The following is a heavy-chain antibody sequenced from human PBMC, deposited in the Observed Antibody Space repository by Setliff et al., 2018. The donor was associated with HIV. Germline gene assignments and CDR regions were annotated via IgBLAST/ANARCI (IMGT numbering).Heavy chain of an antibody. CDR2: IIPKSETT. J-gene: IGHJ4*02. CDR1: GDTFTFYA. D-gene: IGHD6-19*01. CDR3: ANFRGSSGWGFDY. Sequence: SVKVSCKASGDTFTFYALSWVRQAPGQGLEWVGKIIPKSETTTYAQRFQGRVTITADESTGTAYMELSSLRSEDTAVYYCANFRGSSGWGFDYWGQGTLVTVSS. V-gene: IGHV1-69*13.